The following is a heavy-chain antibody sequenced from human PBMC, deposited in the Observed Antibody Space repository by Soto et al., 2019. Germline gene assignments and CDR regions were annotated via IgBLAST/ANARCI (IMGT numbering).Heavy chain of an antibody. D-gene: IGHD6-6*01. CDR3: ARVDLRRSSLFWFDP. J-gene: IGHJ5*02. CDR2: TYYRSKWYD. CDR1: GYSVSSNSAA. V-gene: IGHV6-1*01. Sequence: SQTLSLTCVISGYSVSSNSAAWNWIRQSPSRGLEWLGRTYYRSKWYDDYAVSVRSRITINPDTSKNQFSLQLNSVTPEDTAVYYCARVDLRRSSLFWFDPWGQGTLVTVSS.